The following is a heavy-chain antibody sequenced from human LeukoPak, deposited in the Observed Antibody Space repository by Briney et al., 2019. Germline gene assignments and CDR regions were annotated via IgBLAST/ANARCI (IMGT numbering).Heavy chain of an antibody. J-gene: IGHJ4*02. CDR1: GFTFSDNY. CDR2: ISSSGSTI. CDR3: ASLAAAEPY. D-gene: IGHD6-13*01. Sequence: GGSLRLSCAASGFTFSDNYFNWIRQAPGKGLEWVSYISSSGSTIYYADSVKGRFTISRDNAKNSLYLQMNSLRAEDTAVYYCASLAAAEPYWGQGTLVTVSS. V-gene: IGHV3-11*01.